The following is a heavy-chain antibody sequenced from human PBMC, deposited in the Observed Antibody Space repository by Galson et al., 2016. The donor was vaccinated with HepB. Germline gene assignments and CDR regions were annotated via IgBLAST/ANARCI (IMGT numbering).Heavy chain of an antibody. CDR1: GFTFSNYA. V-gene: IGHV3-23*01. Sequence: SLRLSCAASGFTFSNYAMSWIRQAPGKGLEWVSSISASGANMYYAASVKGRFTISRDSAKSTMYLEMDSLRAEDTAMYYCARDQRGGWYGEYWGQGTLVSFSS. CDR3: ARDQRGGWYGEY. CDR2: ISASGANM. D-gene: IGHD3-10*01. J-gene: IGHJ4*02.